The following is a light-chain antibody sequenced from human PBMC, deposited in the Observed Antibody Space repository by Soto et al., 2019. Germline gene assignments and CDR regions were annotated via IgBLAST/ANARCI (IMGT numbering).Light chain of an antibody. Sequence: QSALTQPASVSGSPGQSITISCTGTSSDVGGYNFVSWYQQYPDKAPKLIIHDVTARPSGVSIRFSGSKSGTTASLTISGLQPEDEADYYCCSYASSTSYVFGTGTKVTVL. J-gene: IGLJ1*01. V-gene: IGLV2-14*01. CDR2: DVT. CDR3: CSYASSTSYV. CDR1: SSDVGGYNF.